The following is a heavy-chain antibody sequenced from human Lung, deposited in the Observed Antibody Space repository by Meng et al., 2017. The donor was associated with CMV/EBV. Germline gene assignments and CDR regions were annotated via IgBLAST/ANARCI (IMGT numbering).Heavy chain of an antibody. V-gene: IGHV1-18*01. CDR3: ARNWRLMNAQQNWFDP. J-gene: IGHJ5*02. D-gene: IGHD2-21*02. CDR1: GYTFTSYG. CDR2: ISTYNGNT. Sequence: ASXXVSXKSSGYTFTSYGINWVRQAPGQGLEWMAWISTYNGNTYYAQKFQGRVTLTTDTSRSAAYMELRSLRSDDTAVYYCARNWRLMNAQQNWFDPWGQGTLVTVSS.